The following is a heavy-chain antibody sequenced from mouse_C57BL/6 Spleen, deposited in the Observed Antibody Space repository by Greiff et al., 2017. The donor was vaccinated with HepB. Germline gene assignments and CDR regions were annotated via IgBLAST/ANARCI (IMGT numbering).Heavy chain of an antibody. CDR1: GYTFTSYW. CDR3: AREGLPRFPYAMDY. Sequence: QVQLQQPGAELVKPGASVKMSCKASGYTFTSYWITWVKQRPGQGLEWIGDIYPGSGSTNYNEKFNSKATLTVDTSSSTAYMQLSSLTSEDSAVYYCAREGLPRFPYAMDYWGQGTSVTVSS. J-gene: IGHJ4*01. D-gene: IGHD1-1*01. CDR2: IYPGSGST. V-gene: IGHV1-55*01.